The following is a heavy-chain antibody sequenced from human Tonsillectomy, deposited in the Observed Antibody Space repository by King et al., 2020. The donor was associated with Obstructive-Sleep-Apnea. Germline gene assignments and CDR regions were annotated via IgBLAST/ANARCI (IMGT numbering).Heavy chain of an antibody. CDR1: GGSISSSSYY. Sequence: QLQESGPGLVKPSETLSLTCTVSGGSISSSSYYWGWIRQPPGKGLEWIGSIYYSGSTYYNPSLKSRVTISVDTSKNQFSLKLSSVTAADTAVYYCARYLQLLWFGELLNWFDPWGQGTLVTVSS. CDR2: IYYSGST. J-gene: IGHJ5*02. D-gene: IGHD3-10*01. CDR3: ARYLQLLWFGELLNWFDP. V-gene: IGHV4-39*07.